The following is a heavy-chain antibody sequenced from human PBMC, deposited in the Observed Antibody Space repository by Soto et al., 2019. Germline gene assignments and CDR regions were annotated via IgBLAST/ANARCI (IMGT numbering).Heavy chain of an antibody. CDR2: ISYDGSNK. Sequence: GGSLRLSCAASGFTFSSYAMHWVRQAPGKGLEWVAVISYDGSNKYYADSVRGRFTISRDNSKNTLYLQMNSLRAEDTAVYYCARELAGYDAFDIWGQGTMVTVSS. D-gene: IGHD6-19*01. J-gene: IGHJ3*02. CDR1: GFTFSSYA. V-gene: IGHV3-30-3*01. CDR3: ARELAGYDAFDI.